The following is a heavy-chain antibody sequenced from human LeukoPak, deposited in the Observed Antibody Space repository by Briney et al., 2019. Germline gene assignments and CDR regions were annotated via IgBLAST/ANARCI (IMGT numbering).Heavy chain of an antibody. D-gene: IGHD3-10*01. CDR3: ARVGWFGGFYFDY. CDR1: GFTFSSYE. V-gene: IGHV3-48*03. J-gene: IGHJ4*02. CDR2: ISSGGSTI. Sequence: GGSLRLSCAASGFTFSSYEMNWVRQAPGKGLEWVSYISSGGSTIYYADSVKGRFTISRDNAKNSLYLQMNSLRAEDTAVYYCARVGWFGGFYFDYWGQGILVTVSS.